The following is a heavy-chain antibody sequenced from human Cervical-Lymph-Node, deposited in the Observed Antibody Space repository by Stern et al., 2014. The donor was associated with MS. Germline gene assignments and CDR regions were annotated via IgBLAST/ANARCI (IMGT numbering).Heavy chain of an antibody. CDR2: IYPDASDI. Sequence: EVQLVQSGAEVKKPGESLKISCKGSGYTFTNNWIAWGRQMPGKGLEWMGIIYPDASDIRYSPSLQGQVPISADKSISTASLQGSSRKAADSAVYYCARHPPRRKWDDPNYGMDVWGQGTTVTVSS. CDR3: ARHPPRRKWDDPNYGMDV. CDR1: GYTFTNNW. D-gene: IGHD1-1*01. J-gene: IGHJ6*02. V-gene: IGHV5-51*01.